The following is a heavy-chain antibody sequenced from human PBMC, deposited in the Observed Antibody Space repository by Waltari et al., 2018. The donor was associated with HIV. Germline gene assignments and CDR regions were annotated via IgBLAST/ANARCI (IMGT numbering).Heavy chain of an antibody. J-gene: IGHJ4*02. Sequence: EVQLVESGGGLVQPGGSLRLSCAASGIAVSNYYMNGVRHAPGKGLKWVSVIFSGCNTYYADSVKGRFTISRDTSKNTVFLQMNRVRVEDTAVYFCARSWGAFHSTDGRFDYWGQGSLVTVSS. CDR1: GIAVSNYY. V-gene: IGHV3-66*01. CDR3: ARSWGAFHSTDGRFDY. CDR2: IFSGCNT. D-gene: IGHD2-2*01.